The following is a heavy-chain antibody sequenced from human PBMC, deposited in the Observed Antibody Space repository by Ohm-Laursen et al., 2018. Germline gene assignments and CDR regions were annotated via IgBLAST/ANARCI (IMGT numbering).Heavy chain of an antibody. V-gene: IGHV4-4*07. CDR3: ARQDSGDYYFDY. J-gene: IGHJ4*02. CDR1: GGSISSYY. CDR2: IYTSGST. D-gene: IGHD4-17*01. Sequence: SETLSLTCTVSGGSISSYYWSWIRQPAGKGLEWIGRIYTSGSTNYNPSLESRVTISADTSKNQLSLRLTSVTAADTAVYYCARQDSGDYYFDYWGQGTLVTVSS.